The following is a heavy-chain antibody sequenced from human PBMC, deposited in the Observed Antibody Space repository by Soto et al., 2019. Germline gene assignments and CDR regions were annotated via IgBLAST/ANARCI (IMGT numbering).Heavy chain of an antibody. Sequence: QVQLVQSGAEVKKPGSSVKASCKASGGTFSSYAISWVRQAPGQGLEWMGGIIPIFGTANYAQKFQGRVTITADESTSTAYMELSSLRSQDTAVYYSARRVVMESGDYYYYGMDVWGQGTTVTVSS. D-gene: IGHD3-22*01. CDR2: IIPIFGTA. J-gene: IGHJ6*02. V-gene: IGHV1-69*12. CDR3: ARRVVMESGDYYYYGMDV. CDR1: GGTFSSYA.